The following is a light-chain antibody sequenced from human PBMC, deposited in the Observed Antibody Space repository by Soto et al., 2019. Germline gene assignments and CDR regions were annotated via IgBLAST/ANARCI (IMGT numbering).Light chain of an antibody. CDR3: HQYKSYPIT. V-gene: IGKV1-16*02. Sequence: DTQITQSPSSLSASVGDRVTITCRASQDISKSLVWFQQKPGKAPKPLIYGASSLQNGVPSKFSGSGSGTDFTLTISSLQPEDFATYYCHQYKSYPITFGQGTRLEIK. CDR1: QDISKS. J-gene: IGKJ5*01. CDR2: GAS.